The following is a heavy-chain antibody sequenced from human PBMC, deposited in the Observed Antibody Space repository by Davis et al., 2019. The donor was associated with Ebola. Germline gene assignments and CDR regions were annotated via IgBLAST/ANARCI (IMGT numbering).Heavy chain of an antibody. V-gene: IGHV3-23*01. CDR1: GFTLSSYG. J-gene: IGHJ2*01. CDR3: AKDRAAVADWYFDL. Sequence: GGSLRLSCAASGFTLSSYGMHWVRQAPGKGLEWVSAIRDSGGRTYYADSVKGRFTISRDNSKNTLYLQMNSLRAEDTAVYYCAKDRAAVADWYFDLWGRGTLGTVSS. D-gene: IGHD6-19*01. CDR2: IRDSGGRT.